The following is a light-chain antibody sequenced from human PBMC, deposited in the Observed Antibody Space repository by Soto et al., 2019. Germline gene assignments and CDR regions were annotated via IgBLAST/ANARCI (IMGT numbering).Light chain of an antibody. J-gene: IGKJ2*01. CDR1: QSVGKN. V-gene: IGKV3-15*01. CDR2: AAS. Sequence: EIVMTQSPATLSVSPGERATLSCRASQSVGKNLAWYQQRPGQAPTLLIYAASTRAAAVPPRFSGTGSGTEFTLSISSLQFEYSAVYYFQQYKAWHPYLVGQGT. CDR3: QQYKAWHPYL.